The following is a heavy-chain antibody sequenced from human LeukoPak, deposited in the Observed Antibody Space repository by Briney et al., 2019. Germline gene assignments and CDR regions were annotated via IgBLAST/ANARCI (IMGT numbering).Heavy chain of an antibody. V-gene: IGHV1-8*01. CDR1: GYTFTSYD. CDR3: ARLTQTGVRHSGYRTGGLGY. Sequence: GASVKVSCKASGYTFTSYDINWVRQATGQGLEWMGWMNPNSGNTGYAQKFQGRVTMTRNTSISTAYMELSSLRSGDTAVYYCARLTQTGVRHSGYRTGGLGYWGQGTLVTVSS. J-gene: IGHJ4*02. CDR2: MNPNSGNT. D-gene: IGHD5-18*01.